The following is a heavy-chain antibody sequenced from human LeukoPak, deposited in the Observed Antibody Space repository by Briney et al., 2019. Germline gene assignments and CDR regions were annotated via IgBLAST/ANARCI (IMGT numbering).Heavy chain of an antibody. D-gene: IGHD2-2*01. Sequence: ASVKVSCKASGHTFTGYYMHWVRQAPGQGLEWMGWINPNSGGTNYAQKFQGRVTMTRDTSISTAYMELSRLRSDDTAVYYCARVYCSSTSCSGDAYDIWGQGTMVTVSS. CDR3: ARVYCSSTSCSGDAYDI. J-gene: IGHJ3*02. CDR2: INPNSGGT. V-gene: IGHV1-2*02. CDR1: GHTFTGYY.